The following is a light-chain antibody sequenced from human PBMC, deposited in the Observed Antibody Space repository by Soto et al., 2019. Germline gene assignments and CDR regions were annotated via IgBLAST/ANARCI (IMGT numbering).Light chain of an antibody. J-gene: IGKJ1*01. Sequence: MSHSLSALSANIREKVTITCRESQSISTYLIWYLQKPGKAPKLLIYATSSLQSGVPSRFSGSGSGTDFTLTISSLQPEDFATYDCQPSYSTPPGTFGQ. V-gene: IGKV1-39*01. CDR2: ATS. CDR1: QSISTY. CDR3: QPSYSTPPGT.